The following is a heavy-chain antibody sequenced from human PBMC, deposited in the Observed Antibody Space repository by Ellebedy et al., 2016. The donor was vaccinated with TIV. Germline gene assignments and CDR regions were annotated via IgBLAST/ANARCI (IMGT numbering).Heavy chain of an antibody. J-gene: IGHJ4*02. V-gene: IGHV3-15*01. D-gene: IGHD1-1*01. CDR3: TRDLEGLFDY. CDR2: IKSKTDGGTI. CDR1: GFTFGNAW. Sequence: PGGSLTLSCAASGFTFGNAWMSWVRQAPGKGLEWVSRIKSKTDGGTIEYAAFVKGRFTISRDNAKNTLYLQMNSLKTEDTAVYYCTRDLEGLFDYWGQGTLVTVSS.